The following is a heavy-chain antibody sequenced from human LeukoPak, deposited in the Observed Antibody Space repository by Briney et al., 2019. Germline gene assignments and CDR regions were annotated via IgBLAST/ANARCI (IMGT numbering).Heavy chain of an antibody. D-gene: IGHD2/OR15-2a*01. J-gene: IGHJ3*02. CDR1: GFTFSTYE. CDR2: ISSSGSTI. Sequence: PGGSLRLSCAASGFTFSTYEMNWVRQAPGKGLEWVSYISSSGSTIDYADSVKGRFTISRDNAKNSLYLQMNSLRAEDTAVYYCARGGGLAYLFSAFDIWSQGTMVTVSS. CDR3: ARGGGLAYLFSAFDI. V-gene: IGHV3-48*03.